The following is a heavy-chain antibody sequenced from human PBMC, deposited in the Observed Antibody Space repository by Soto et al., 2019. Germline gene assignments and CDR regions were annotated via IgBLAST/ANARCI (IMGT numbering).Heavy chain of an antibody. Sequence: SVKVACKGSGGRFSSSVFSWVRQATGQGLEWMGVIVPIFGTRTYAQTFQGRVTISADRSSTTVVMELGAVISECTAIYFCSKVGGTNGFSRLDLWGQGTLVTVSS. D-gene: IGHD2-8*01. V-gene: IGHV1-69*06. CDR1: GGRFSSSV. CDR2: IVPIFGTR. CDR3: SKVGGTNGFSRLDL. J-gene: IGHJ4*03.